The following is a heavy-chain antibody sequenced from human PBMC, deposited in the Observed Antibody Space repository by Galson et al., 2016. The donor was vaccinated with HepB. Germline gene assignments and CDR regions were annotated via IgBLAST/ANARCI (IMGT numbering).Heavy chain of an antibody. CDR1: GGSFRDYY. CDR2: IFHSGGI. V-gene: IGHV4-34*01. Sequence: SETLSLTCAVSGGSFRDYYWAWIRQSPGKGLEWIGDIFHSGGINSNPSLKSRVTLSLDTSKMQFSLTLSGLTAADSAVYFCARGPLRFSWSTTSSAYFDFWSQGTRVTVSS. J-gene: IGHJ4*02. D-gene: IGHD6-6*01. CDR3: ARGPLRFSWSTTSSAYFDF.